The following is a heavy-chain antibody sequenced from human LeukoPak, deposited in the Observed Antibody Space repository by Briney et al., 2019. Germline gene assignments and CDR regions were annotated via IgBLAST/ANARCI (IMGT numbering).Heavy chain of an antibody. CDR2: INHSGGT. Sequence: SETLSLTCAVYGGSFSGYYWSLIRQPPGKGLEWIGEINHSGGTNYNPSLKSRVTISVDTSKNQFSLKLSSVTAADTAVYYCARGCIAAAGTGETFDYWGQGTLVTVSS. J-gene: IGHJ4*02. D-gene: IGHD6-13*01. CDR3: ARGCIAAAGTGETFDY. CDR1: GGSFSGYY. V-gene: IGHV4-34*01.